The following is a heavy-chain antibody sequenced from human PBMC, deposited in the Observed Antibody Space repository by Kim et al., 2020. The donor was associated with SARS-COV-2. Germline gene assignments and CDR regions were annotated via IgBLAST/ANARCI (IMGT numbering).Heavy chain of an antibody. D-gene: IGHD2-15*01. CDR1: GFTFSSYG. V-gene: IGHV3-30*18. CDR3: AKDTDVVVAGY. J-gene: IGHJ4*02. Sequence: GGSLRLSCAASGFTFSSYGMHWVRQAPGKGLEWVAVISYDGSNKYYADSVKGRFTISRDNSKNTLYLQMNSLRAEDTAVYYCAKDTDVVVAGYWGQGTLVTVSS. CDR2: ISYDGSNK.